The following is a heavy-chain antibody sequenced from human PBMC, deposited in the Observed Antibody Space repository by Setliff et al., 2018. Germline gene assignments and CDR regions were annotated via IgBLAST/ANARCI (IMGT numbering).Heavy chain of an antibody. CDR3: AKDLTQSDY. D-gene: IGHD7-27*01. CDR2: INSDGSSI. Sequence: PGGSLRLSCAGSGFTFSSHWMYWVRQAPGKGLVWVSRINSDGSSITYADSVKGRFTIPRDNAKNSLYLQMNSLRAEDTAVYYCAKDLTQSDYWGQGTLVTVSS. V-gene: IGHV3-74*01. J-gene: IGHJ4*02. CDR1: GFTFSSHW.